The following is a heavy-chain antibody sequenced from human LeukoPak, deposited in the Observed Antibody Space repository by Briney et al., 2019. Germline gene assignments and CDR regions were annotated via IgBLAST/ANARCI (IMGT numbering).Heavy chain of an antibody. CDR2: IYYSGTT. D-gene: IGHD1-26*01. J-gene: IGHJ2*01. CDR1: GGSISSSSYY. CDR3: ARQHVPERGTNYFFDL. Sequence: TASETLSLTCTVSGGSISSSSYYWGWIRQPPGKGLEWIGSIYYSGTTYSNPSLKSRLTVSADTLKSQFSLQLSSVTAADTAMYYCARQHVPERGTNYFFDLWGRGILVTVSS. V-gene: IGHV4-39*01.